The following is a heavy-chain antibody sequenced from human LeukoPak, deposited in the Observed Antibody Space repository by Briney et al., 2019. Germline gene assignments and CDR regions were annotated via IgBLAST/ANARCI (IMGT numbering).Heavy chain of an antibody. J-gene: IGHJ6*03. Sequence: SVKVSCKASGGTFSSYAINWVRQAPGQGLEWMGGIIPIFGTANYAQKFQGRVTITTDESTSTGYMELSRLKSEDTAVYYCASSSSWFDYYYYYYMDVWGKGTTVTVSS. D-gene: IGHD6-13*01. CDR3: ASSSSWFDYYYYYYMDV. CDR1: GGTFSSYA. CDR2: IIPIFGTA. V-gene: IGHV1-69*05.